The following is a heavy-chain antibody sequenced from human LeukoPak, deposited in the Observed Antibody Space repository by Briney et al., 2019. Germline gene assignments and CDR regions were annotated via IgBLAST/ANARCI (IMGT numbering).Heavy chain of an antibody. D-gene: IGHD3-3*01. CDR2: IRYDGSNK. Sequence: GGSLRLSCAASGFTFSSYGMHWVRQARGKGLEWVAFIRYDGSNKYYADSVKGRFTISRDNSKNTLYLQMNSLRAEDTAVYYCAKDRPYDFWSGYSLDYWGQGTLVTVSS. CDR3: AKDRPYDFWSGYSLDY. V-gene: IGHV3-30*02. CDR1: GFTFSSYG. J-gene: IGHJ4*02.